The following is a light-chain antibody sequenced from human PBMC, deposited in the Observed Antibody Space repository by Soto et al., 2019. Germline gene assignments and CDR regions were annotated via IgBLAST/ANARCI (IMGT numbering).Light chain of an antibody. CDR1: QSVSSSY. CDR2: GAS. J-gene: IGKJ5*01. CDR3: QQYGDSPIT. Sequence: EIVLTQSPCTLSLSPGERATLSFRSSQSVSSSYLAWYQQKPGQAPRLLIYGASSRATGVPDRFSGNGSGTDFTLAITRLEPEDFALYYCQQYGDSPITFGQGTRLEIK. V-gene: IGKV3-20*01.